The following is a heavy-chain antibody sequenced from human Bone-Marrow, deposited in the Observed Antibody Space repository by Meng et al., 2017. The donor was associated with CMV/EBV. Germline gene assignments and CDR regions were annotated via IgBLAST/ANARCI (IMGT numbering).Heavy chain of an antibody. V-gene: IGHV1-2*02. CDR1: GYTFTGYY. Sequence: ASVKVSCKASGYTFTGYYMHWVRQAPGQGLEWMGWINPNSGGANYAEKFQGRVTMTRDTSSSTAYMEVSRLRSDDTAVYYCARDLDGGEMATAVGAADWGPGNLVNFSS. J-gene: IGHJ4*02. CDR3: ARDLDGGEMATAVGAAD. D-gene: IGHD5-24*01. CDR2: INPNSGGA.